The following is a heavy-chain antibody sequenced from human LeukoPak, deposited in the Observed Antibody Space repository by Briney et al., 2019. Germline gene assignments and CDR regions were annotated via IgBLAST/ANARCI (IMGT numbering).Heavy chain of an antibody. Sequence: GSLRLSCAASGFTFSSYWMSWVRQAPGKGLEWVANIKQDGSEKYYVDSVKSRFTISRDNAKNSLYLQMNSLRAEDTAVYYCAREGYFDWLFPDYWGQGTLVTVSS. J-gene: IGHJ4*02. D-gene: IGHD3-9*01. V-gene: IGHV3-7*01. CDR3: AREGYFDWLFPDY. CDR2: IKQDGSEK. CDR1: GFTFSSYW.